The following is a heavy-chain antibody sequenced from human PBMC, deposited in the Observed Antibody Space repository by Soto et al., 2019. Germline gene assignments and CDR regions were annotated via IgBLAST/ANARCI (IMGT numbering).Heavy chain of an antibody. J-gene: IGHJ4*02. D-gene: IGHD3-22*01. CDR2: IYYSGST. V-gene: IGHV4-30-4*08. CDR3: ARGSYYYDSSGYYHY. Sequence: LRLSCAASGFTFSSYAMSWVRQAPGKGLEWIGYIYYSGSTYYDPSLKSRVTISVDTSKNQFSLKLSSVTAADTAVYYCARGSYYYDSSGYYHYWGQGTLVTVSS. CDR1: GFTFSSYA.